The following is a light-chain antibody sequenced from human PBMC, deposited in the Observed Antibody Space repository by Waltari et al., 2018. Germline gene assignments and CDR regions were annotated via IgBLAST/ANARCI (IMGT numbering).Light chain of an antibody. CDR1: QTVRTTY. V-gene: IGKV3-20*01. J-gene: IGKJ4*01. CDR2: GAS. Sequence: EIVLTQSPGTLSLSPGERPTLSCRASQTVRTTYLAWYQQKPGPAPTLLIYGASSRATGIPDRFSGSGSGTDFSLTISSLEPEDFAVYYCQQYDISPLTFGGGTKVEIK. CDR3: QQYDISPLT.